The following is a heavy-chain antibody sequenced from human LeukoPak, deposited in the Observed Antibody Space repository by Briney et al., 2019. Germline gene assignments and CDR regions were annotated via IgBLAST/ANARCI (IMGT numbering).Heavy chain of an antibody. V-gene: IGHV3-23*01. CDR1: KFAFSSYA. CDR2: ISGGGGNT. CDR3: GKNRYSGSLSPLDI. J-gene: IGHJ3*02. Sequence: PGGSLRLSCAASKFAFSSYAMSWVRQAPGKGLEWVSAISGGGGNTYYADSVKGRFTISRDNSKNTLYLQMNSLRAEDTAVYYCGKNRYSGSLSPLDIWGQGTMVTVSS. D-gene: IGHD1-26*01.